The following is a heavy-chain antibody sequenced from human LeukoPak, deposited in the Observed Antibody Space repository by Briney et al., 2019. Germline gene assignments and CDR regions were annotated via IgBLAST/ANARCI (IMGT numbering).Heavy chain of an antibody. D-gene: IGHD6-13*01. V-gene: IGHV1-18*01. CDR2: INAYNGNT. Sequence: GASVKVSCKASGYTFTSYIIGWVRQAPGQGLEWMVWINAYNGNTDYAQRVQGRVTMTTDTSTSTAYMELRSLRSDDTAVYYCARDRHIAAAVYYYYMDVWGKGTPVTVSS. CDR3: ARDRHIAAAVYYYYMDV. CDR1: GYTFTSYI. J-gene: IGHJ6*03.